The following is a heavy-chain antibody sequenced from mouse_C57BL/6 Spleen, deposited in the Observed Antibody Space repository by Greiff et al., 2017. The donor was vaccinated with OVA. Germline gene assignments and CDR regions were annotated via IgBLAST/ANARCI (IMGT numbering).Heavy chain of an antibody. CDR2: ISSGSSTI. CDR3: ARDGNPGFAY. J-gene: IGHJ3*01. D-gene: IGHD2-1*01. Sequence: EVKLVESGGGLVKPGGSLKLSCAASGFTFSDYGMHWVRQAPEKGLEWVAYISSGSSTIYYADTVKGRFTISRDNAKNTLFLQMTSLRSEDTAMYYCARDGNPGFAYWGQGTLVTVSA. V-gene: IGHV5-17*01. CDR1: GFTFSDYG.